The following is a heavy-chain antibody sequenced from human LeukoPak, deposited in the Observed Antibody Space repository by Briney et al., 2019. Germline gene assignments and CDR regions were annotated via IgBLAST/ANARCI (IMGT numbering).Heavy chain of an antibody. V-gene: IGHV4-4*07. CDR2: IYTSGST. CDR1: GGSISSYH. J-gene: IGHJ4*02. CDR3: ARDGRYTYVHDY. Sequence: KPSETLSLTSSVSGGSISSYHWSWIRQPAGKGLEWIGRIYTSGSTDYNPSLKSRVTLSVDTSKNQFSLKLTSVTAADTAVYYCARDGRYTYVHDYWGQGTLVTVSS. D-gene: IGHD5-18*01.